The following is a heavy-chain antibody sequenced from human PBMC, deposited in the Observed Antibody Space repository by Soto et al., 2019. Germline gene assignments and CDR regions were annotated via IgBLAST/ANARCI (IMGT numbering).Heavy chain of an antibody. CDR3: ARNGDCSRPVCSVGWFDP. D-gene: IGHD2-15*01. CDR1: GGSISSYY. J-gene: IGHJ5*02. CDR2: IYYSGST. Sequence: SETLSLTCTVSGGSISSYYWSWIRQPPGKGLEWIGYIYYSGSTNYNPSLKSRVTISVDTSKNQFSLKLSSVTAADTAVYYCARNGDCSRPVCSVGWFDPWGPGTLVTVSS. V-gene: IGHV4-59*01.